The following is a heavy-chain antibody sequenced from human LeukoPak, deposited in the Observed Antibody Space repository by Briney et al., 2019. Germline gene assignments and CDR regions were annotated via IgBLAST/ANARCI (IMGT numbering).Heavy chain of an antibody. CDR1: GFTFSTYS. V-gene: IGHV3-48*02. CDR2: ISSGSGTI. D-gene: IGHD4-17*01. CDR3: ARDKYGDYAFDY. J-gene: IGHJ4*02. Sequence: GGSLRLSCAASGFTFSTYSMNWVRQAPGKGLEWVSYISSGSGTIYYADSVKGRFTISRDNAENSLYLQMNSLRDEDTAVYYCARDKYGDYAFDYWGQGTLVTVSS.